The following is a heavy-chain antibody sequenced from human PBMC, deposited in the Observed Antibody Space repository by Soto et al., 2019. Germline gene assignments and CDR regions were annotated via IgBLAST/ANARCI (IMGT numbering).Heavy chain of an antibody. J-gene: IGHJ4*02. CDR1: GFTFSSYA. CDR2: ISYDGSNK. D-gene: IGHD6-19*01. Sequence: QVQLVESGGGVVQPGRSLRLSCAASGFTFSSYAMHWVRQAPGKGREWVAVISYDGSNKYYADSVKGRFTISRDNSKNTLYLQMNSLRAEDTAVYYCARDGVLRTIAVAGYFDYWGQGTLVTVSS. CDR3: ARDGVLRTIAVAGYFDY. V-gene: IGHV3-30-3*01.